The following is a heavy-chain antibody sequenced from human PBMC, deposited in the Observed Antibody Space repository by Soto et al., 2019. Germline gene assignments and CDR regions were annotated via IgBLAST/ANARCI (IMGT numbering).Heavy chain of an antibody. V-gene: IGHV1-69*13. J-gene: IGHJ4*02. CDR1: GGTFSSYA. D-gene: IGHD6-6*01. CDR2: IIPIFGTA. Sequence: SVKVSCKASGGTFSSYAISWVRQAPGQGLEWMGGIIPIFGTANYAQKFQGRVTITADESTSTAYMELSSLRSEDTAVYYCSREKGKGSSSRPTNFDYWGQGTLVTVSS. CDR3: SREKGKGSSSRPTNFDY.